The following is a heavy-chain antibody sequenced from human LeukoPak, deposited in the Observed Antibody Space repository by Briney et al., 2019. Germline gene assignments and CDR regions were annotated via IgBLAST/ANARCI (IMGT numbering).Heavy chain of an antibody. Sequence: PSETLSLTCTVSGGSISSSSYYWGWIRQPPGKGLEWIGSIYYSGSTYYNPSLKSRVTISVDTSKNQFSLKLSSVTAADTAVYYCARHVAEMATIPFWFDPWGQGTLVTVSS. V-gene: IGHV4-39*01. CDR1: GGSISSSSYY. D-gene: IGHD5-24*01. CDR2: IYYSGST. J-gene: IGHJ5*02. CDR3: ARHVAEMATIPFWFDP.